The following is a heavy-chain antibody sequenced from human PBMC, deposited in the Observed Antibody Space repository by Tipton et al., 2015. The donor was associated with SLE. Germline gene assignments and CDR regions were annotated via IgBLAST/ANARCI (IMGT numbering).Heavy chain of an antibody. CDR1: GFPFSNCG. Sequence: SLRLSCTASGFPFSNCGMHWVRQAPGKGLEWVAVIWYDGRNKYYADSVKGRFIISRDNSKNTLFLQMNSLRAEDTAVYYCARDPLWVMVYVAAFDIWGQGTLVIVSS. CDR2: IWYDGRNK. D-gene: IGHD2-8*01. J-gene: IGHJ3*02. CDR3: ARDPLWVMVYVAAFDI. V-gene: IGHV3-33*01.